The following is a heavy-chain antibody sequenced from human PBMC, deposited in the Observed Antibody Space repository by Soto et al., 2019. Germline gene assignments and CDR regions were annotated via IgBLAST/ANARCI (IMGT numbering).Heavy chain of an antibody. CDR2: IYYSGST. V-gene: IGHV4-31*03. Sequence: SETLSLTCTVSGGSISSGGYYWSWIRQHPGKGLEWIGYIYYSGSTYYNPSLKSRVTISVDTSKNQFSLKLSSVTAADTVVYYCARAGHLWFGEDYLDYWGQGTLVTVSS. CDR1: GGSISSGGYY. J-gene: IGHJ4*02. D-gene: IGHD3-10*01. CDR3: ARAGHLWFGEDYLDY.